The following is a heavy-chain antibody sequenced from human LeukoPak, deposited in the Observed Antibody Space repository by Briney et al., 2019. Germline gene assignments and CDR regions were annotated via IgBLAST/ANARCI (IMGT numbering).Heavy chain of an antibody. Sequence: GGSLRLSCAASGFTISGYAMSWVRQAPGKGLEWVSSFSSGASTDYADSVKGRFTISRDNPKNTVYLQMNSLRAEDTAVYYCAKQRVSNGYYYFDYWGQGTLVTVSS. CDR2: FSSGAST. CDR1: GFTISGYA. J-gene: IGHJ4*02. CDR3: AKQRVSNGYYYFDY. V-gene: IGHV3-23*01. D-gene: IGHD3-22*01.